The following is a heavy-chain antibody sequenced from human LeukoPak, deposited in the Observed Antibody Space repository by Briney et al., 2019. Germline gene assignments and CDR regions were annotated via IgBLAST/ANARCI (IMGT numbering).Heavy chain of an antibody. V-gene: IGHV4-34*01. Sequence: SETLSLTCAVYGGSFSGYYWSWIRQPPGKGLEWIGEINHSGSTNYNPSLKSRVTISVDTSKYQFSLKLSSVTAADTAVYYCARTRIQLWSSPLDYWGQGTLVTVSS. CDR3: ARTRIQLWSSPLDY. CDR1: GGSFSGYY. J-gene: IGHJ4*02. D-gene: IGHD5-18*01. CDR2: INHSGST.